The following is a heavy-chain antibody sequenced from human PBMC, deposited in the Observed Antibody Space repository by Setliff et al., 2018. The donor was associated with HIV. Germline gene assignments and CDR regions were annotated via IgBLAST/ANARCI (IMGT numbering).Heavy chain of an antibody. CDR3: AKGASLVPRRPHFCYFDY. V-gene: IGHV3-23*01. CDR2: ISGSGSST. Sequence: GGSLRLSCAASGFTFSGYSMNWVRQAPGKGLEWVSGISGSGSSTYYADSVKGRFTISRDNSKNTLYLQMNRLRADDTAIYYCAKGASLVPRRPHFCYFDYWGQGALVTVSS. J-gene: IGHJ4*02. D-gene: IGHD3-16*02. CDR1: GFTFSGYS.